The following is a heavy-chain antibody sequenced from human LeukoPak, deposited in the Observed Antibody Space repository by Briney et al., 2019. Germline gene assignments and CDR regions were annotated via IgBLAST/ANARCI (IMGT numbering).Heavy chain of an antibody. Sequence: GGSLRLSCAASGFTFSSYAMGWVRQAPGKGLEWVSVISGSGSGGTTHHGDSVKGRFTISRDNSKNTLYLQVNSLRAEDTAVYYCAKIGSGSFSETDYWGQGTLVTVSS. D-gene: IGHD1-26*01. V-gene: IGHV3-23*01. CDR2: ISGSGSGGTT. CDR1: GFTFSSYA. CDR3: AKIGSGSFSETDY. J-gene: IGHJ4*02.